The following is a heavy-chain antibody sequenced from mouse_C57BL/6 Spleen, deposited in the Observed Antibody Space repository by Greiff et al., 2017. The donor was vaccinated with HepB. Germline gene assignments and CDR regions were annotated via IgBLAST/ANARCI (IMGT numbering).Heavy chain of an antibody. V-gene: IGHV1-69*01. Sequence: VQLQQSGAELVMPGASVKLSCKASGYTFTSYWMHWVKQRPGQGLEWIGEIDPSDSYTNYNQKFKGKSTLTVDKSSSTAYMQLSSLTSEDSAVYYCARAAYSSGYVWGQGTTLTVSS. CDR1: GYTFTSYW. CDR3: ARAAYSSGYV. D-gene: IGHD3-2*02. J-gene: IGHJ2*01. CDR2: IDPSDSYT.